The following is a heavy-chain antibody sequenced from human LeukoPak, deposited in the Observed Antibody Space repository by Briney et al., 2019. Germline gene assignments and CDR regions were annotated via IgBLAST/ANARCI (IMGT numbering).Heavy chain of an antibody. CDR1: GGSFSGYY. J-gene: IGHJ4*02. CDR3: ARGTGELLWFGELPVFDY. D-gene: IGHD3-10*01. V-gene: IGHV4-34*01. CDR2: INHSGST. Sequence: SETLSLTCAVYGGSFSGYYWSWIRQPPGKGLEWIGEINHSGSTNYNPSLKSRVTISVVTSKNQFSLKLSSVTAADTAVYLCARGTGELLWFGELPVFDYWGQGTLVTVSS.